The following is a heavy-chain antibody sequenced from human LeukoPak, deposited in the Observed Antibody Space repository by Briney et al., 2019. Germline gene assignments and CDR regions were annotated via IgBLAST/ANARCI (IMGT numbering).Heavy chain of an antibody. CDR1: GGSFSGYY. J-gene: IGHJ4*02. CDR2: INHSGST. Sequence: SETLSLTCAVYGGSFSGYYWSWIRQPPGKGLEWIGEINHSGSTNYNPSLKSRVTISVDTSKNQFSLKLSSVTAADTAVYYCARVRGWLQLGIDYWGQGTLVTVSS. V-gene: IGHV4-34*01. D-gene: IGHD5-24*01. CDR3: ARVRGWLQLGIDY.